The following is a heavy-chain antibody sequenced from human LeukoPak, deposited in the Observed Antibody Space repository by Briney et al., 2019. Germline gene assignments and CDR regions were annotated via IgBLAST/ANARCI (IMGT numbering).Heavy chain of an antibody. CDR2: ISYDGSNK. CDR1: GFTFSSYG. V-gene: IGHV3-30*03. CDR3: ARDYYRRKWFGEKIRGYDYYYMDV. D-gene: IGHD3-10*01. Sequence: GGSLRLSCAASGFTFSSYGMHWVRQAPGRGLEWVAVISYDGSNKYYADSVKGRLTISRDNAKNSLYLQMNSLRAEDTAVYYCARDYYRRKWFGEKIRGYDYYYMDVWGKGTTVTISS. J-gene: IGHJ6*03.